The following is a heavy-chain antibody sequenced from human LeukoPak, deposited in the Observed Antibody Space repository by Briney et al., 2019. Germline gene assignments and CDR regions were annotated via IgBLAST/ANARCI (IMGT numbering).Heavy chain of an antibody. J-gene: IGHJ4*01. CDR3: AKGIYSSGWSYFDH. D-gene: IGHD6-19*01. Sequence: PGGSLRLSCAAPGFTFSNSAMSWVRQAPGKGLDWVSTLSGSGITTYYAHSVRGRFTIPRDNSKNTLYLQLNSLRAEDTAVYYCAKGIYSSGWSYFDHWGHGPLVTVSS. V-gene: IGHV3-23*01. CDR2: LSGSGITT. CDR1: GFTFSNSA.